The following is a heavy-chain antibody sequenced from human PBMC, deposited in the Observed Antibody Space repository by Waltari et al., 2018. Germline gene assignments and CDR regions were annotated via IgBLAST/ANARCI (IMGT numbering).Heavy chain of an antibody. CDR3: ARLDYDYVWGSYRYKSFDY. D-gene: IGHD3-16*02. CDR2: IYYSGST. Sequence: QLQLQESGPGLVKPSETLSLTCTVSGGSISSSSYYWGWLRQPPGKGLEWIGSIYYSGSTYYNPSLKSRVTISVDTSKNQFSLKLSSVTAADTAVYYCARLDYDYVWGSYRYKSFDYWGQGTLVTVSS. CDR1: GGSISSSSYY. J-gene: IGHJ4*02. V-gene: IGHV4-39*01.